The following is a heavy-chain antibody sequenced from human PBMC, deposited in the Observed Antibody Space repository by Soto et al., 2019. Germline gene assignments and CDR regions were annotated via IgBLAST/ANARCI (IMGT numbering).Heavy chain of an antibody. CDR1: GFHFSSYS. J-gene: IGHJ4*02. D-gene: IGHD3-22*01. V-gene: IGHV3-23*01. Sequence: PGGSLRLSCAASGFHFSSYSMSWVRQAPGKGLEWVSAISGSGGSTYYADSVKGRFTISRDNSKNTLYLQMNSLRAEDTAVYYCAKKYYYDFAYWGQGTLVTVSS. CDR2: ISGSGGST. CDR3: AKKYYYDFAY.